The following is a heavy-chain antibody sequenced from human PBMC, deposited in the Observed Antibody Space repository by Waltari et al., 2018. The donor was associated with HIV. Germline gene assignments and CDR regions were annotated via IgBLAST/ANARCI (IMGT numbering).Heavy chain of an antibody. CDR3: AKGGTSGYTFGFGR. V-gene: IGHV3-74*01. Sequence: EVQLVESGGGLVQPGGSLRLSCAASGFTFSSYWMHWVRHAPGKGLVWVSRSNSDGSSTSHADSVKGRFTISRDNARNTLYLQMNSLGAEDTAMYYCAKGGTSGYTFGFGRWGQGTLVTVSS. CDR1: GFTFSSYW. D-gene: IGHD5-18*01. CDR2: SNSDGSST. J-gene: IGHJ1*01.